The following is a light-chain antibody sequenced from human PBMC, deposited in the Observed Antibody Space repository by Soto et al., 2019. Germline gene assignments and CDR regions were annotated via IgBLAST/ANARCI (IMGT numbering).Light chain of an antibody. J-gene: IGKJ5*01. CDR3: XXXXXXPXIT. Sequence: EIIMTQSPATLSVSPGERXXLXXXASQSVSXXXAWYQQKPGQAPRLLIYYASTRATGIPARFSGSGSGTEFTLTISSLQSXXXXXXXXXXXXXXPXITFGQGTRLEVK. V-gene: IGKV3-15*01. CDR1: QSVSXX. CDR2: YAS.